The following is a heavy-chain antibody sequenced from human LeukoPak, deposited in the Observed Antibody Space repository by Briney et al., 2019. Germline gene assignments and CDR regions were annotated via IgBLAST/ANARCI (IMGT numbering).Heavy chain of an antibody. J-gene: IGHJ6*03. CDR2: FYTIGGT. CDR1: GDSISSGSYS. CDR3: ARGGRGWHFQNHYYMDV. Sequence: SQALSLTCTVSGDSISSGSYSWSWIRQPAGKGLEWIGRFYTIGGTNYSPSLKSRVTISIDTSKNQLSLKLTSLTAADTAVYYCARGGRGWHFQNHYYMDVWGKGTTVTVSS. D-gene: IGHD6-19*01. V-gene: IGHV4-61*02.